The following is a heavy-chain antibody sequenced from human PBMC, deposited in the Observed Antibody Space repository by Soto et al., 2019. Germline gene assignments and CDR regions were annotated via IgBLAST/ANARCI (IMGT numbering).Heavy chain of an antibody. D-gene: IGHD6-13*01. Sequence: EVQLVESGGGLVQPGGSLRLSCVVSGFTVSGMYMSWVRQATGKGLEWVSLRYSDDSTYYADSVKGRLTISRDNSKNTLFLQMNSLTAEDTAVYYCARVDTLTAAVDYWGQGTLVTVSS. J-gene: IGHJ4*02. CDR2: RYSDDST. CDR3: ARVDTLTAAVDY. V-gene: IGHV3-66*01. CDR1: GFTVSGMY.